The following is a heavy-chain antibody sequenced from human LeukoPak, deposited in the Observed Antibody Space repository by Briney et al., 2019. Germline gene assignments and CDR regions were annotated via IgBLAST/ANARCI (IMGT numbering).Heavy chain of an antibody. CDR3: VYQVQGVVK. CDR2: ISGDGAST. CDR1: GFTFSSYV. J-gene: IGHJ4*02. V-gene: IGHV3-64*05. D-gene: IGHD3-3*01. Sequence: GGSLRLSCSASGFTFSSYVMHWVRQAPGKGLEYVSGISGDGASTYYADSVKGRVTISRDNSKNTLYVQMTSLRAEDTAVYYCVYQVQGVVKWGQGTLVTVSS.